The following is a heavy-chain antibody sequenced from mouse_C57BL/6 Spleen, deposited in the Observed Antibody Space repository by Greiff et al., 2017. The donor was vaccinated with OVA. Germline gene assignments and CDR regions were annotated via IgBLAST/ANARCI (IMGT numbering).Heavy chain of an antibody. V-gene: IGHV2-2*01. J-gene: IGHJ3*01. CDR1: GFSFTSYG. CDR3: ARENYDYDGFAY. Sequence: VQLQQSGPGLVQPSQSLSITCTVSGFSFTSYGVHWVRQSPGKGLEWLGVIWRGGSTDSNAAFISRLSISKDNSKSQVFFKMNSLQADDTAIYYCARENYDYDGFAYWGQGTLVTVSA. D-gene: IGHD2-4*01. CDR2: IWRGGST.